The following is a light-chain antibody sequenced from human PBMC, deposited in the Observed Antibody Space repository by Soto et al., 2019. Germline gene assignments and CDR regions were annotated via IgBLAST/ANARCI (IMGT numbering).Light chain of an antibody. CDR2: AAS. J-gene: IGKJ4*01. V-gene: IGKV1D-12*01. Sequence: DIQLTQSPDSVSASVGDSITITCRASQPISSWVVWYQQKPGQAPKLLIYAASRLQGGVPLRFSGSGSGTDITLTINTLQPEDFATYDCQQANSFPLTFGGGTRVEVK. CDR1: QPISSW. CDR3: QQANSFPLT.